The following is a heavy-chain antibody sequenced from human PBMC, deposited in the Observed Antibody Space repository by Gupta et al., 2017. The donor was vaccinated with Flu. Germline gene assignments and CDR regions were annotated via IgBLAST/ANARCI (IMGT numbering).Heavy chain of an antibody. CDR1: GYSFTSYA. Sequence: QVQLVQSGAEVKKPGASVKVSCKTSGYSFTSYAVSWVRQAPGQGLECMGWISGDNGNANYAQKFQGRVTMTTDTSTSTAYMELRSLRSDDTAVYYCARDTLRDWQIPYFDYWGQGTLVAVSS. J-gene: IGHJ4*02. V-gene: IGHV1-18*01. D-gene: IGHD3-9*01. CDR3: ARDTLRDWQIPYFDY. CDR2: ISGDNGNA.